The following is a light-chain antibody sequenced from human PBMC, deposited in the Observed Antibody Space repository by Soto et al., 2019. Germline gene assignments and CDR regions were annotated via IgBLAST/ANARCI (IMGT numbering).Light chain of an antibody. J-gene: IGLJ2*01. V-gene: IGLV2-14*01. CDR1: SSDVGGYNY. Sequence: QLVLTQPASVSGSPGQSITISCTGTSSDVGGYNYVSWYQQHPGKAPKLMIYDVSNRPSGVSNRFSGSKSGNTASLTISGLQAEDEADYYCSSYTSSSTQHVVFGGGTQLTVL. CDR3: SSYTSSSTQHVV. CDR2: DVS.